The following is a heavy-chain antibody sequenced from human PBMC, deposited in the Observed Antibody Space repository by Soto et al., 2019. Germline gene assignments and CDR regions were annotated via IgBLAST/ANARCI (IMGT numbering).Heavy chain of an antibody. CDR2: MNPNSGNT. CDR3: ASDYGGNSEGYFQH. V-gene: IGHV1-8*01. D-gene: IGHD4-17*01. J-gene: IGHJ1*01. CDR1: GYTFTSYD. Sequence: GASVKVSCKASGYTFTSYDISWVRQATGQGLEWMGWMNPNSGNTVYAQKFQGRVTMTRNTSISTAYMELSSLRSEDTAVYYCASDYGGNSEGYFQHWGQGTLVTVSS.